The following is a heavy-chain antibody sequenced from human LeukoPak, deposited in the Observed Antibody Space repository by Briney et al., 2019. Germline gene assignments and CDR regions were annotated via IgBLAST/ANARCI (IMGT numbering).Heavy chain of an antibody. D-gene: IGHD4-23*01. V-gene: IGHV4-59*01. CDR1: GGSISSYY. CDR3: ARVKRVDGGNSGWFDP. Sequence: NSSETLSLTCTVSGGSISSYYWSWIRQPPGKGLEWIGYIYYSGSTNYNPSLKSRVTISVDTSKNQFSLKLSSVTAADTAVYYCARVKRVDGGNSGWFDPWGQGTLVTVSS. CDR2: IYYSGST. J-gene: IGHJ5*02.